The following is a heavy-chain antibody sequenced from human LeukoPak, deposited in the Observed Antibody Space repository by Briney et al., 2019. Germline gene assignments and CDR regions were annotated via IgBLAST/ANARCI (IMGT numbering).Heavy chain of an antibody. Sequence: SVKVSCKASGGTFSSYAISWVRQAPGQGLEWMGGIIPIFGTANYAQKFQGRVTITADESTSTAYMELSSLRSDDTAIYYCVLNLGFSFDYWGQGTLVTVSS. CDR2: IIPIFGTA. CDR3: VLNLGFSFDY. V-gene: IGHV1-69*13. D-gene: IGHD3-10*01. CDR1: GGTFSSYA. J-gene: IGHJ4*02.